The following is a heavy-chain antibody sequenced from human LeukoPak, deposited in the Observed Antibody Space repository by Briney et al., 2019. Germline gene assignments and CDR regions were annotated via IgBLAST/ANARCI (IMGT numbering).Heavy chain of an antibody. CDR2: IIPIFGTA. CDR3: ARVHRGDNSSGWYWGFFGYYYGMDV. V-gene: IGHV1-69*01. D-gene: IGHD6-19*01. Sequence: SVKVSCKAPGGTFSSYAISWVRQAPGQGLEWMGGIIPIFGTANYAQKFQGRVTITADESTSTAYMERSSLRSEDTAVYYCARVHRGDNSSGWYWGFFGYYYGMDVWGKGTTVTVSS. J-gene: IGHJ6*04. CDR1: GGTFSSYA.